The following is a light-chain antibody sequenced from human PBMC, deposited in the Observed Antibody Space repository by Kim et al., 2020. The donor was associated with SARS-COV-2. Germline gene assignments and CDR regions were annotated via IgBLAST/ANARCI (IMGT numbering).Light chain of an antibody. CDR2: AAS. Sequence: DIQMTQSPSSVSASVGDRVTLTCRASQAISSWLAWYQQKPGKAPKLLIYAASSLQSGVPSRFSGSGSGTDFTLTISSLQPEDFATYYCQQANGFPVCTFGQGTKLEI. CDR1: QAISSW. V-gene: IGKV1-12*01. J-gene: IGKJ2*02. CDR3: QQANGFPVCT.